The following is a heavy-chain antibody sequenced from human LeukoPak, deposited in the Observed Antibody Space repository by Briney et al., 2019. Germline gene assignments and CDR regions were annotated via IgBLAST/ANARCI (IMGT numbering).Heavy chain of an antibody. CDR1: GGTFSSYA. CDR2: IIPILGIA. CDR3: ARDDSGSSQSDY. V-gene: IGHV1-69*04. J-gene: IGHJ4*02. Sequence: ASVKVSCKASGGTFSSYAISWVRQAPGQGLEWMGRIIPILGIANYAQKFQGRVTITADKSTSTAYMELSSLRSEDTAVYYCARDDSGSSQSDYWGQGTLVTVSS. D-gene: IGHD1-26*01.